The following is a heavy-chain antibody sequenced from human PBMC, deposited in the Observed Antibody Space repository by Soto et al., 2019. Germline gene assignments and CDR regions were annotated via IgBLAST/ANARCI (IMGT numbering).Heavy chain of an antibody. CDR2: INSDGSGI. CDR1: GFTLSGYW. D-gene: IGHD5-18*01. V-gene: IGHV3-74*01. J-gene: IGHJ3*02. Sequence: EVQLVESGGGLVQPGGSLRLSCAASGFTLSGYWMHWVRQAPGKGLVWVSRINSDGSGISYADSVRGRFTISRDNAKNTLYLQMNSLRAEDTAVYYCARGLEYNYGRAFDIWGQGTMVTVSS. CDR3: ARGLEYNYGRAFDI.